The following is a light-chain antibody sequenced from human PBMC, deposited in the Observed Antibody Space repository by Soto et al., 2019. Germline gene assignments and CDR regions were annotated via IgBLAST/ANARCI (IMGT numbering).Light chain of an antibody. J-gene: IGKJ1*01. V-gene: IGKV3-20*01. CDR1: QSVISSY. CDR3: QQYGSSPPWT. Sequence: EIGLTQSPGTLSLSPGERATLSFMAIQSVISSYLAWYQQKPGQAPRLLIYGASSRATGIPDRFSGSGSGTDFTLTISRLEPEDFAVYYCQQYGSSPPWTFGQGTKVDI. CDR2: GAS.